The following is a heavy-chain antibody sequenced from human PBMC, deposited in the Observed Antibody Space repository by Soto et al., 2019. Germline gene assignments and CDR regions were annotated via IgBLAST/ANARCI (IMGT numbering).Heavy chain of an antibody. CDR2: ISGSGGST. Sequence: EVQLLESGGGLVQPGGSLRLSCAASGFTFSSYAMSWVRQAPGKGLEWVSAISGSGGSTYYADSVKGRFTISRDNSKNTLYLQMNSLRAEDTAVYYCAKSFSDYGSGSYPLYYYYYYMDVWGKGPRSPSP. CDR1: GFTFSSYA. V-gene: IGHV3-23*01. CDR3: AKSFSDYGSGSYPLYYYYYYMDV. J-gene: IGHJ6*03. D-gene: IGHD3-10*01.